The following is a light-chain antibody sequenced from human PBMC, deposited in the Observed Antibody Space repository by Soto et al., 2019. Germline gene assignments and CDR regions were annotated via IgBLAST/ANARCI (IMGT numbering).Light chain of an antibody. CDR2: GAS. CDR3: QQYGSSGT. Sequence: EIVLTQSPGTLSLSPGERATLSGRASQSVSSNLAWYQQKPGQAPRLLIYGASNRATGIPDRFSGSGSGTDFTLTISRLEPEDFAVYYCQQYGSSGTFGQGTKVDIK. J-gene: IGKJ1*01. CDR1: QSVSSN. V-gene: IGKV3-20*01.